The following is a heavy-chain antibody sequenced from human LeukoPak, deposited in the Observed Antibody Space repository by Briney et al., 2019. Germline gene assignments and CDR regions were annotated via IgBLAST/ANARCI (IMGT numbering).Heavy chain of an antibody. CDR1: GFTFSGYS. V-gene: IGHV3-33*01. CDR3: ARDRYNWDYGGGWYLDV. J-gene: IGHJ2*01. D-gene: IGHD1-7*01. CDR2: IWYDGSNK. Sequence: RGALRHSRAPSGFTFSGYSMHWVRHAPGKGLERVADIWYDGSNKYYDDSVKGRFTIYRDNSKNTLYLQMNSLRVEDTAVYYCARDRYNWDYGGGWYLDVWGRGTLVTVSS.